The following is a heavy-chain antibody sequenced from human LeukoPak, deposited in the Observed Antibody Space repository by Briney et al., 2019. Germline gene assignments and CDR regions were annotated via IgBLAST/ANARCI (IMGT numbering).Heavy chain of an antibody. D-gene: IGHD3-10*01. Sequence: SETLSLTCAVYGGSFSGYYWSWIRQPPGKGLEWIGEINHSGSTNYNPSLKSRVTISVDTSKNQFSLKLSSVTAADTAVYYCARDPGYYGSGSYYNYYYYGMDVRGQGTTVTVSS. V-gene: IGHV4-34*01. CDR3: ARDPGYYGSGSYYNYYYYGMDV. J-gene: IGHJ6*02. CDR2: INHSGST. CDR1: GGSFSGYY.